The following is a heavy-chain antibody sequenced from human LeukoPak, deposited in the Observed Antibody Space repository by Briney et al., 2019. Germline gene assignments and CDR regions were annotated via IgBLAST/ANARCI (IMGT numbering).Heavy chain of an antibody. J-gene: IGHJ4*01. D-gene: IGHD6-19*01. V-gene: IGHV1-18*01. CDR1: GYTFTSYG. Sequence: ASVKVSCKASGYTFTSYGISWVRQAPGQGLEWMGWVSGYSGNTNYAQKFQDRVTMTTDTSTTTAYMEVRSRRSDDTAVYYCARSRYSSGWYLNYWGHGTPVTVSA. CDR2: VSGYSGNT. CDR3: ARSRYSSGWYLNY.